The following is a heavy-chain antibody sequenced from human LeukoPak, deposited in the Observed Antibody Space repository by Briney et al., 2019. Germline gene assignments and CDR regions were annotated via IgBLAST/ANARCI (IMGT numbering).Heavy chain of an antibody. Sequence: GGSLRLSYAASGFTFSSYGMHWVRQAPGKVLEWVAVISYDGSNKYYADSVKGRFTISRDNSKNTLYLQMNSLRAEDTAVYYCAKVAQGWFGELLPFDIWGQGTMVTVSS. D-gene: IGHD3-10*01. CDR2: ISYDGSNK. CDR1: GFTFSSYG. J-gene: IGHJ3*02. CDR3: AKVAQGWFGELLPFDI. V-gene: IGHV3-30*18.